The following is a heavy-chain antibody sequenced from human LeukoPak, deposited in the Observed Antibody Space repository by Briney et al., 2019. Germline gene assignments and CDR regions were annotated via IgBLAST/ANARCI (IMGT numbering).Heavy chain of an antibody. CDR2: IYYSGST. D-gene: IGHD2-15*01. CDR3: ARVSGGLYYFDY. Sequence: KASETLSLTCTVSGGSISSNNYYWGCIRQPPGKGLEWIGSIYYSGSTYYNPSLKSRVTISVDTSKNQFSLKLSSVTAADTAVYYCARVSGGLYYFDYWGQGTLVTVSS. CDR1: GGSISSNNYY. J-gene: IGHJ4*02. V-gene: IGHV4-39*07.